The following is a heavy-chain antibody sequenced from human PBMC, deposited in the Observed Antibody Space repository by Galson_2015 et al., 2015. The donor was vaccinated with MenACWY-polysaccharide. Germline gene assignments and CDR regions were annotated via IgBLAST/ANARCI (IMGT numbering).Heavy chain of an antibody. CDR3: ARGRSPLYYGSGSYWRY. V-gene: IGHV4-34*01. D-gene: IGHD3-10*01. J-gene: IGHJ4*02. Sequence: SETLSLTCAVYGGSFSGYYWSWIRQPPGKGLERIGEINHSGSTNYNPSLKSRVTISVDTSKNQFSLKLSSVTAADTAVYYCARGRSPLYYGSGSYWRYWGQGTLVTVSS. CDR2: INHSGST. CDR1: GGSFSGYY.